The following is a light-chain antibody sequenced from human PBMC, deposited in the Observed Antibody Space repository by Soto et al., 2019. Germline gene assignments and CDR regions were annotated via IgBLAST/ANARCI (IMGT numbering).Light chain of an antibody. CDR3: QQANDFPHA. CDR2: GAA. V-gene: IGKV1-12*01. J-gene: IGKJ4*01. CDR1: QDISSW. Sequence: DIQMTQSPSSVSASVGDRVTITCRASQDISSWLAWFQQKPGEAPKLLIYGAANLQSGVPSRFSGSGAGTDFTLTISSLQPEDFATYYCQQANDFPHAFGGGTRVEIK.